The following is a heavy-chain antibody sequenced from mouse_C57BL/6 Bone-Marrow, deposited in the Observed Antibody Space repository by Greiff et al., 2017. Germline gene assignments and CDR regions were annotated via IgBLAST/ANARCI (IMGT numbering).Heavy chain of an antibody. Sequence: QVQLQQSGPELVKPGASVKISCKASGYAFSSSWMNWVKQRPGQGLEWIGYITPSSGYTTYNQKFKDKATLTADKSSSTAYMQLSCRTCEDSAVYYCARNDDGYFLFDYWGQGTTLTVSS. V-gene: IGHV1-7*01. D-gene: IGHD2-3*01. CDR3: ARNDDGYFLFDY. CDR2: ITPSSGYT. CDR1: GYAFSSSW. J-gene: IGHJ2*01.